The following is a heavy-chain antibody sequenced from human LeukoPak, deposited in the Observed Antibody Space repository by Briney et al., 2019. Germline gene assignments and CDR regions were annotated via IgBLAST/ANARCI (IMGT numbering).Heavy chain of an antibody. Sequence: GSLRLSCAASGFTFSSYGMHWVRQAPGKGLEWVAVISYDGTSKYYGDSVKGRFTISRDTSKNTLYLQMSSLRAEDTAVYYCAKASGVPWADYAFDVWGQGTMVTVSS. CDR2: ISYDGTSK. J-gene: IGHJ3*01. CDR1: GFTFSSYG. CDR3: AKASGVPWADYAFDV. D-gene: IGHD3-10*01. V-gene: IGHV3-30*18.